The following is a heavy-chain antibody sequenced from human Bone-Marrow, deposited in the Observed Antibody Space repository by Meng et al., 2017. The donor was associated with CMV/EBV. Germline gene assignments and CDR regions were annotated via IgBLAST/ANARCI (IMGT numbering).Heavy chain of an antibody. CDR3: ARDPGAWGDDAFVI. CDR1: GFTVSSNY. D-gene: IGHD3-10*01. Sequence: GESLKISCAASGFTVSSNYMTWVRQAPGKGLERVSVIYSAGSTVYADSVKGRFTISRDNSKNTLYLQMNNLRAEDTAVYYCARDPGAWGDDAFVIWGQGTMVTVSS. V-gene: IGHV3-53*01. CDR2: IYSAGST. J-gene: IGHJ3*02.